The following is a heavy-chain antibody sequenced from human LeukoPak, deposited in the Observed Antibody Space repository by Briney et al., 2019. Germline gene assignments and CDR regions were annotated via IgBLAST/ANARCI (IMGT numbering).Heavy chain of an antibody. Sequence: SETLSLTCTVSGYSISSGYYWGWIRQPPGKGLDWIGSIYHSGSTYYNPSLKSRVTISVDTSKNQFSLKLSSVTAADTAVYYCARDLAYYYDSSGPLVDYWGQGTLVTVSS. CDR1: GYSISSGYY. V-gene: IGHV4-38-2*02. CDR3: ARDLAYYYDSSGPLVDY. CDR2: IYHSGST. J-gene: IGHJ4*02. D-gene: IGHD3-22*01.